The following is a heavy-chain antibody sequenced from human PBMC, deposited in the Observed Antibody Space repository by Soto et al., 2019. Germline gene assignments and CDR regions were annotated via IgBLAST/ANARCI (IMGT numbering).Heavy chain of an antibody. Sequence: QVQLVQSGAEVRKPGSSVKVSCKTSGGAFTTYTISWVRQAPGQGLEWMGRFIPILDIANYAQKFQGRVTITADKSTSTAYMELSSLRSEDTAVYYCARSYGDYYYYGMDVWGQGTTVTVSS. J-gene: IGHJ6*02. CDR3: ARSYGDYYYYGMDV. D-gene: IGHD4-17*01. CDR1: GGAFTTYT. CDR2: FIPILDIA. V-gene: IGHV1-69*02.